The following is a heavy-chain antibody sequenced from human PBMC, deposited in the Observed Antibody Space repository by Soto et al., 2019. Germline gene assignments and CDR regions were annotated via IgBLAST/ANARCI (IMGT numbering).Heavy chain of an antibody. D-gene: IGHD3-3*01. CDR2: INPGSGAA. V-gene: IGHV1-46*01. Sequence: QVQLVQSGAEVKKPGASVKISGTASGYTVTTHYMHWVRQAPGRGLEWMGAINPGSGAAKYTQTFQARVTRTRDTSTNTVYMEMSALRSEDTAVFYCARGGEVGVAGSAAFDMWGQGTMVTVSS. CDR1: GYTVTTHY. CDR3: ARGGEVGVAGSAAFDM. J-gene: IGHJ3*02.